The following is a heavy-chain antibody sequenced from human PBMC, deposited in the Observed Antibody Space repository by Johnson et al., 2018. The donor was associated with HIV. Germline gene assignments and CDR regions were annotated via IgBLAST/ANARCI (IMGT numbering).Heavy chain of an antibody. Sequence: QVQLVESGGGVVQPGRSLRLSCAASGFTFSSYGMHWVRQAPGKGLEWVAVIWYDGSNKYYADSVKGRLILSRDNSKNTLYLQMGSLRAEDMAVYYCARGKITMIVGTSYAFDMWGHGTMVTVSS. D-gene: IGHD3-22*01. CDR2: IWYDGSNK. J-gene: IGHJ3*02. CDR1: GFTFSSYG. CDR3: ARGKITMIVGTSYAFDM. V-gene: IGHV3-33*01.